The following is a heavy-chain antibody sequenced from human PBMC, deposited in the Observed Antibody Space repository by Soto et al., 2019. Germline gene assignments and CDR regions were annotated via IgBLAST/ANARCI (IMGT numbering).Heavy chain of an antibody. D-gene: IGHD2-21*02. CDR2: MYNTGST. Sequence: SETLSLTCAVYGGSFSGYYWTWIRQPPGTGLEWIGYMYNTGSTVYNPPFKSRVTISVDTSNNQFSLKLNSVTAADTAVYYCARDLWGYCGTDCYPLDVWGQGTTVTVSS. V-gene: IGHV4-59*01. J-gene: IGHJ6*02. CDR3: ARDLWGYCGTDCYPLDV. CDR1: GGSFSGYY.